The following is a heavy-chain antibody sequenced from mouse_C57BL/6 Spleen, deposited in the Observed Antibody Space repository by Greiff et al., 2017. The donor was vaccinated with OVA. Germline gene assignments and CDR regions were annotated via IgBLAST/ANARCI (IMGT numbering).Heavy chain of an antibody. V-gene: IGHV5-4*01. CDR3: ARDGLYGNYFYFDY. D-gene: IGHD2-10*02. J-gene: IGHJ2*01. Sequence: EVNVVESGGGLVKPGGSLKLSCAASGFTFSSYAMSWVRQTPEKRLEWVATISDGGSYTSYPDNVKGRFTISRDNAKNNLYLQMSHLKSEDTAMYYCARDGLYGNYFYFDYWGQGTTLTVSS. CDR1: GFTFSSYA. CDR2: ISDGGSYT.